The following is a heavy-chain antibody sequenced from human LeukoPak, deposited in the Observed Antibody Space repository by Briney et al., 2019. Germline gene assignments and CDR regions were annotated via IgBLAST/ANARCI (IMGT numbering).Heavy chain of an antibody. CDR2: ISYDGSNK. V-gene: IGHV3-30*04. Sequence: PGGSLRLSCAASGFTFSSYAMHWVRQAPGKGLEWVAVISYDGSNKYYADSVKGRFTISRDNSKNTLYLQMNSLGAEDTAVYYCARVGAVGDYWGQGTLVTVSS. J-gene: IGHJ4*02. CDR1: GFTFSSYA. CDR3: ARVGAVGDY. D-gene: IGHD6-19*01.